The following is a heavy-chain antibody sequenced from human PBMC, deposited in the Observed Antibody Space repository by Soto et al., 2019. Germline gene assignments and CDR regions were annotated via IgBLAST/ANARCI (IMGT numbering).Heavy chain of an antibody. V-gene: IGHV3-48*02. CDR2: ISSSKTYI. D-gene: IGHD6-19*01. CDR1: GFSFSSYS. CDR3: VRDSGWAFDI. Sequence: EVQLVESGGGLVQPGQSLRVSCAASGFSFSSYSMNWVRQAPGKGLEWISYISSSKTYIWYADSVKGRFIISRDNAKNSLSLQMNSLRDEDTGVYYCVRDSGWAFDIWGLGTMVTVSS. J-gene: IGHJ3*02.